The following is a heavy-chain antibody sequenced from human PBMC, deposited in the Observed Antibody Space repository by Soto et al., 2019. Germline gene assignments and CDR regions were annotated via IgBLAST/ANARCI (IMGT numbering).Heavy chain of an antibody. CDR2: IYPGDSDS. CDR3: AKHEGYCSTTTCSNFDY. D-gene: IGHD2-2*01. J-gene: IGHJ4*02. CDR1: GFTFTSYW. Sequence: ESLKISCKGSGFTFTSYWIAWVRQMPGKGLEWMGIIYPGDSDSSYSPSFQGQVTISADKSINTAYLHWSSLKASDTAIYYCAKHEGYCSTTTCSNFDYWGQGTLVTVSS. V-gene: IGHV5-51*01.